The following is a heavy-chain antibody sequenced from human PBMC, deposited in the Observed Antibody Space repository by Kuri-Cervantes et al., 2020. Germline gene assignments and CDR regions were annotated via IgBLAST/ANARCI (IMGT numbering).Heavy chain of an antibody. Sequence: GESLKISCAASGFTFSSYGMHWVRQAPGKGLEWVAVIWYDGSNKYYADSVKGRFTISRDNSKNTLYLQMNSLRAEDTAVYYCARVRSREYYCGMDVWGQGTTVTVSS. V-gene: IGHV3-33*01. D-gene: IGHD6-13*01. J-gene: IGHJ6*02. CDR3: ARVRSREYYCGMDV. CDR1: GFTFSSYG. CDR2: IWYDGSNK.